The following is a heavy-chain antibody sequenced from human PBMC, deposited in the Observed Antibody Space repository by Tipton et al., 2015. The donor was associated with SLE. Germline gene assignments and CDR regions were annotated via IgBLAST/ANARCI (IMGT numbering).Heavy chain of an antibody. CDR3: ARDLGPIFGGPWYFDL. Sequence: SLRLSCAASGFTFSSYNINWVRQAPGKGLEWVSSIGSSSSYIYYADSVKGRFTISRDNAKNSLYLQTNSLRAEDTAVYYCARDLGPIFGGPWYFDLWGRGTLVTDSS. CDR2: IGSSSSYI. CDR1: GFTFSSYN. D-gene: IGHD3-3*01. V-gene: IGHV3-21*01. J-gene: IGHJ2*01.